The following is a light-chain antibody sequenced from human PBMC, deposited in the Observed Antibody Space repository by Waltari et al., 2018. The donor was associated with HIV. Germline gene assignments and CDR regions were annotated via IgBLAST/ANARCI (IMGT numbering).Light chain of an antibody. J-gene: IGLJ3*02. V-gene: IGLV4-69*02. CDR3: QTWGTGVRV. CDR2: VTHDGRH. Sequence: QLVVTQSPSASASLGASVKLTCSLDSDHDTYTVAWHQQHPGKDPRYLMKVTHDGRHTQGDGVPDRFSGSSSGAERYLTISNLQSEDEADYYCQTWGTGVRVFGGGTKLTVL. CDR1: SDHDTYT.